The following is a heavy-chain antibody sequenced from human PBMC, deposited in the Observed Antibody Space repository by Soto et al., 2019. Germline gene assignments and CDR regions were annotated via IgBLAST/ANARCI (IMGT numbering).Heavy chain of an antibody. Sequence: ASVKVSCKTSGYTFTSYYIHWVRQAPGQGLEWVGIINPSVATTSYAQKFQGRVTMTRDTSTSTVYMELSSLRSEDTAVYYCARDKRRGTTVVSPTNYFDYWGQGTLVTVSS. V-gene: IGHV1-46*01. J-gene: IGHJ4*02. CDR1: GYTFTSYY. CDR2: INPSVATT. D-gene: IGHD4-17*01. CDR3: ARDKRRGTTVVSPTNYFDY.